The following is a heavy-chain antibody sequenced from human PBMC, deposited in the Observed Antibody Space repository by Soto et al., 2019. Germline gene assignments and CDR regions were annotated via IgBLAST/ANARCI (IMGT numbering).Heavy chain of an antibody. CDR2: IIPMFGTA. Sequence: HVQLVQSGAEVKKPGSSVKVSCKASGGTFSSYAISWVRQAPGQGLEWMGGIIPMFGTANYAQKFQGRVTITADESTSTAYMELSGLGSEDPAVYYCATIVYGSGPLGDYWGQGTLVTVSS. J-gene: IGHJ4*02. CDR1: GGTFSSYA. V-gene: IGHV1-69*01. D-gene: IGHD6-19*01. CDR3: ATIVYGSGPLGDY.